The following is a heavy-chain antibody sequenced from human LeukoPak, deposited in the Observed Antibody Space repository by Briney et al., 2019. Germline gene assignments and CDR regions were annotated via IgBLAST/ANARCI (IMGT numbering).Heavy chain of an antibody. CDR1: GFTFSSYG. J-gene: IGHJ4*02. D-gene: IGHD6-19*01. CDR2: INWNGGST. Sequence: GGSLRLSCAASGFTFSSYGMHWVGQAPGKGLEWVSGINWNGGSTGYADSVKGRFTISRDNAKNSLYLQMNSLRAEDTALYYCARSSGWDLTTFDYWGQGTLDTVSS. CDR3: ARSSGWDLTTFDY. V-gene: IGHV3-20*04.